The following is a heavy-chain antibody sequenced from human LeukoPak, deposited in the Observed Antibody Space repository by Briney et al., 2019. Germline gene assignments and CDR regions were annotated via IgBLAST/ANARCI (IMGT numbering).Heavy chain of an antibody. J-gene: IGHJ6*04. D-gene: IGHD3-10*01. CDR3: ARVSIRGARRPSDV. CDR2: IIPIFGTA. CDR1: GGTFSSYA. V-gene: IGHV1-69*06. Sequence: GASVKVSCKSSGGTFSSYAISWVRQAPGQGLEWMGGIIPIFGTANYAQKFQGRVTITADKSTSTAYMELSSLRSEDTAVYYCARVSIRGARRPSDVWGKGTTVTISS.